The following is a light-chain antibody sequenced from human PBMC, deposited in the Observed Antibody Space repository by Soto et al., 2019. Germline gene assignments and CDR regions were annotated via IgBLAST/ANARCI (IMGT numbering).Light chain of an antibody. J-gene: IGKJ2*01. Sequence: EIVMTQSPATLYVSPGERATLSCRASQSVSSNLAWYQQKPGQAPRLLIYGASTRATGIPSRFSGSGSGTEFTLTISSLESGYFAVYYCQQYNNRHTSGQGTKLEIK. CDR3: QQYNNRHT. CDR1: QSVSSN. V-gene: IGKV3-15*01. CDR2: GAS.